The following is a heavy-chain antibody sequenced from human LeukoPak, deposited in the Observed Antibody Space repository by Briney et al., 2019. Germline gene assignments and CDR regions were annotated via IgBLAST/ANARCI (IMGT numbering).Heavy chain of an antibody. D-gene: IGHD3-10*01. J-gene: IGHJ5*02. Sequence: PGGSLRLSCAASGYTFSSYAISWVRQAPGKGLEWVSAISGSGDSTYYADSVKGRFTISSDNSKNTVFLEMNSLRAADTAVYYCAKFKLWGSGSYSYNWFDPWGQGTLVTVSS. CDR2: ISGSGDST. CDR1: GYTFSSYA. CDR3: AKFKLWGSGSYSYNWFDP. V-gene: IGHV3-23*01.